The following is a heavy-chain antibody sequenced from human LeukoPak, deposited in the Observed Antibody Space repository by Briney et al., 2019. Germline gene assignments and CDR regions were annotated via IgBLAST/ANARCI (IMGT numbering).Heavy chain of an antibody. CDR1: GGSFSGYY. J-gene: IGHJ2*01. CDR3: ARRLDL. V-gene: IGHV4-34*01. CDR2: INHSGST. Sequence: SETLSLTCAVYGGSFSGYYWTWIRQPPGKGLEWIGKINHSGSTSYNPSLKSRVTISVDTSNNQFSLKLSSVTAADTAVYYCARRLDLWGRGTLVTVSS.